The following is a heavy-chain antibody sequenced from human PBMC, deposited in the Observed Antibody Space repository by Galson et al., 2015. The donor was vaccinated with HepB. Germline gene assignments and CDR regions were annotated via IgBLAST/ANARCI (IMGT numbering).Heavy chain of an antibody. D-gene: IGHD1-26*01. CDR1: GFIFRNYV. Sequence: SLRLSCAASGFIFRNYVMRWVRQPPGKGLEWVSSVTTSGSNTYYADSVKGRFTISRDNSKNILYLQMNSLRVEDTAFYYCVKAQIVESSAGDRVLDHWGQGALVSVSS. J-gene: IGHJ4*02. CDR2: VTTSGSNT. V-gene: IGHV3-23*01. CDR3: VKAQIVESSAGDRVLDH.